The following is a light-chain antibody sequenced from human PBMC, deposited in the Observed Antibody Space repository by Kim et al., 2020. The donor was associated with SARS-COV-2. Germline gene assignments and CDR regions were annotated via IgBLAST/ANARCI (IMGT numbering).Light chain of an antibody. J-gene: IGKJ4*01. Sequence: EIVLTQSPGTLSLSPGERATLSCRASQSVSSSYLAWYQQKPGQAPRLLIYGASSRATGIPDRFSGSGSGTDFTLNISRLETEDFAVYYCKQYGSSPATFGGGTKVDIK. CDR3: KQYGSSPAT. CDR2: GAS. CDR1: QSVSSSY. V-gene: IGKV3-20*01.